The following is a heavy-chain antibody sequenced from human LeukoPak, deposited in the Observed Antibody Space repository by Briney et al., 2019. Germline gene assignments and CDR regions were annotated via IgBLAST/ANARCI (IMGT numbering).Heavy chain of an antibody. CDR3: ARGAIFGMTTRGYGMDV. CDR2: MNPNSGGT. D-gene: IGHD3-3*01. J-gene: IGHJ6*02. V-gene: IGHV1-8*01. CDR1: GYPFTTYD. Sequence: ASVEVSCKASGYPFTTYDINWVRQAPGQGLEWVAWMNPNSGGTVYAQKFQGRVTLARDTSIGTAYMELNSLRSEDTAVYYCARGAIFGMTTRGYGMDVWGQGTTVTVSS.